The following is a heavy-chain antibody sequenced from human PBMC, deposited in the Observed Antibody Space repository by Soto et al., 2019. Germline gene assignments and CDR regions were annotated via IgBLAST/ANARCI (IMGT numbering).Heavy chain of an antibody. V-gene: IGHV3-74*01. J-gene: IGHJ4*02. Sequence: EVQLVESGGDLIQPGGSLRLSCATSGFKFSSYWMHWVRQTPGKGLVWVSRIDNDGSSTAYADSVKGRLTISRDNAKNRLYLQRDSLRAEDTAVYYCARGGTYCSTTSCYFDYWGQGTLGTVSS. D-gene: IGHD2-2*01. CDR2: IDNDGSST. CDR1: GFKFSSYW. CDR3: ARGGTYCSTTSCYFDY.